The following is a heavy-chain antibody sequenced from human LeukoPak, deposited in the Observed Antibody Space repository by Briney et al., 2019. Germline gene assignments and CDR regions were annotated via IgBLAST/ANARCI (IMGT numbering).Heavy chain of an antibody. V-gene: IGHV5-51*01. Sequence: GESLKISCKGSGYSFTSYWIGWVRQMPGKGLEWMGIIYPGDSDTRCSPSFQGQVTISADKSISTAYLQWSSLKASDTAMYYCARRSVIAAAGTIGYFDLWGRGTLVTVSS. D-gene: IGHD6-13*01. CDR3: ARRSVIAAAGTIGYFDL. CDR1: GYSFTSYW. CDR2: IYPGDSDT. J-gene: IGHJ2*01.